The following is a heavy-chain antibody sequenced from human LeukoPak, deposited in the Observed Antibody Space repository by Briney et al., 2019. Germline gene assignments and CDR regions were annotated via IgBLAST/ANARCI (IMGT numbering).Heavy chain of an antibody. D-gene: IGHD4-23*01. CDR3: ARDRGGGNYYFDY. Sequence: ASVKVSCKASGYTFTSYYMHWVRQAPGQGLEWMGIINPSGGSTSYAQTFQGRVTMTRDTSTSTVYMELSSLRSEDTAVYYCARDRGGGNYYFDYWGQGTLVTVSP. CDR2: INPSGGST. J-gene: IGHJ4*02. V-gene: IGHV1-46*01. CDR1: GYTFTSYY.